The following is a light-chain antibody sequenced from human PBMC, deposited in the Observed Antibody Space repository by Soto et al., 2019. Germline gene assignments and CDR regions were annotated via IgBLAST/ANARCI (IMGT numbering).Light chain of an antibody. J-gene: IGLJ2*01. CDR2: EVS. CDR1: SSDIGGYDY. CDR3: SSYTSSSTPVV. V-gene: IGLV2-14*01. Sequence: QSVLTQPASVAGFPGQSITISCTGSSSDIGGYDYVSWYQQHPGKAPKLMIYEVSNRPSGVSNRFSGSKFGNTASLTISGLQAEDEADYYCSSYTSSSTPVVFGGGTKVTVL.